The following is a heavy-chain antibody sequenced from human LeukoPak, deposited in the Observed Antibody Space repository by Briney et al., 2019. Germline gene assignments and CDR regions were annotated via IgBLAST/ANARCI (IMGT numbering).Heavy chain of an antibody. J-gene: IGHJ4*02. CDR2: ISAYNGNT. D-gene: IGHD3-22*01. V-gene: IGHV1-18*01. Sequence: ASVTVSCKASDYTFTNYGISWVRQAPGQALEWMGWISAYNGNTNYAQKLQGRVTMTTDTSTSTAYMELRSLRSDDTAVYYCARSGVGYYYDSSGYYPLDYWGQGTLVTVSS. CDR3: ARSGVGYYYDSSGYYPLDY. CDR1: DYTFTNYG.